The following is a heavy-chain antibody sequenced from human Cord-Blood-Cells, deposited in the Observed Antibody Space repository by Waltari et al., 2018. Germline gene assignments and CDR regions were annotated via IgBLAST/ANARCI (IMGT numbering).Heavy chain of an antibody. J-gene: IGHJ4*02. CDR1: GGSFSGYY. D-gene: IGHD6-6*01. Sequence: QVQLQQWGAGLLKPSETLSLTCAVYGGSFSGYYWSWIRQPPGKGLGWIGEINNSGITNYNPSLKSRVTISVDTSKNQFSLKLSSVTAADTAVYYCARYSSSGSYFFDYWGQGTLVTVSS. CDR3: ARYSSSGSYFFDY. CDR2: INNSGIT. V-gene: IGHV4-34*01.